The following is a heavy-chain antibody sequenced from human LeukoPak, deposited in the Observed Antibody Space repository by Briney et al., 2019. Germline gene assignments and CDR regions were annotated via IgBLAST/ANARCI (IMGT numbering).Heavy chain of an antibody. Sequence: AETLSLTCAVYGGSFSGYYWSWIRQPPGKGLEWIGEINHSGSTNYNPSLKSRGTISVDTSKNHFSLKLRYVTAADTAVYYCARLYLTDIVVVPAARSLHQDAFDIWGQETMVTFSS. D-gene: IGHD2-2*01. CDR3: ARLYLTDIVVVPAARSLHQDAFDI. CDR1: GGSFSGYY. CDR2: INHSGST. J-gene: IGHJ3*02. V-gene: IGHV4-34*01.